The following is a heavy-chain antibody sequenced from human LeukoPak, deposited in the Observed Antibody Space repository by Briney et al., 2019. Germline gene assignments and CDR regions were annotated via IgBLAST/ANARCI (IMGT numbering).Heavy chain of an antibody. D-gene: IGHD3-10*01. CDR3: ARDRDMVRGVILNGAYYYYYGMDV. Sequence: GGSLRLSCAASGFTFSDYGMTWVRQAPGKGLEWVSGISGSGGSTYYADSVKGRFTISRDNSKNALYLQMNSLRAEDTAVYYCARDRDMVRGVILNGAYYYYYGMDVWGQGTTVTVSS. V-gene: IGHV3-23*01. CDR1: GFTFSDYG. CDR2: ISGSGGST. J-gene: IGHJ6*02.